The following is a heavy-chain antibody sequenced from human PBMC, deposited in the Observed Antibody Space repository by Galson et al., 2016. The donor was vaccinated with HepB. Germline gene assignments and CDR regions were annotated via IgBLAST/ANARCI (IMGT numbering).Heavy chain of an antibody. CDR1: GGPSSSFY. CDR2: IFHTGRP. J-gene: IGHJ3*02. Sequence: ETLSLTCTVSGGPSSSFYWSWIRQPTGKRLEWIGHIFHTGRPTYTRSLKSRVTMSVDTSKNQVPLKLSSVTAADTALYYCARQTSVLTGSAFDIWGQGTMVTVSS. V-gene: IGHV4-59*08. CDR3: ARQTSVLTGSAFDI. D-gene: IGHD4-23*01.